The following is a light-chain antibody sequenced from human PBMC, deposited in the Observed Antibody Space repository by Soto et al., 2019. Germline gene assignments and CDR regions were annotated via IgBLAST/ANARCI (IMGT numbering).Light chain of an antibody. J-gene: IGKJ1*01. V-gene: IGKV2-24*01. CDR1: QSLLHSDGNTY. CDR2: KVS. Sequence: DIVMTQTPLSSPVTLGQAASISCRSSQSLLHSDGNTYLSWFQQRPGQPPRLLIYKVSDRFSGVQDRFSGSGAGTDFTLTIRWVEAEDVGIYYCMQATQSHCTFGQGTKVEIK. CDR3: MQATQSHCT.